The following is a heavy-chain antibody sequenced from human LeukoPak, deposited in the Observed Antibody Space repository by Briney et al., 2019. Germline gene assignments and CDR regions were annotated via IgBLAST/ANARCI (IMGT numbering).Heavy chain of an antibody. CDR2: ISADNGDT. CDR1: GYTLISHG. V-gene: IGHV1-18*01. CDR3: ARENYYEGIGHTPYDY. D-gene: IGHD3-22*01. J-gene: IGHJ4*02. Sequence: ASVKVSCKASGYTLISHGISWVRQAPGQGPEWVGWISADNGDTNYAQKFQGRVTLTRDTSTSTTYMELRSLGSDDAAVYYCARENYYEGIGHTPYDYWGPGTVVTVSS.